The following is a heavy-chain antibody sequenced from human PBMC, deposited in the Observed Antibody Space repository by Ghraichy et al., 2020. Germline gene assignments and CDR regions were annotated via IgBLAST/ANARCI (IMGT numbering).Heavy chain of an antibody. J-gene: IGHJ4*02. Sequence: GGSLRLSCAASGFTFSTYAMRWVRQAPGKGLEWVSAISGSGHITYYADSVKGRFTISRDNSKTTLCLQMNSLRAEDTAVYYCAKSSTRPNYDDSSGSYSAYGGQGTLVTVSS. CDR1: GFTFSTYA. CDR2: ISGSGHIT. D-gene: IGHD3-22*01. V-gene: IGHV3-23*01. CDR3: AKSSTRPNYDDSSGSYSAY.